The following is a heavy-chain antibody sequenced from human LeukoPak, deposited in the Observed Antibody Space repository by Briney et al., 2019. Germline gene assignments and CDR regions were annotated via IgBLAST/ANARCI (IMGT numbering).Heavy chain of an antibody. V-gene: IGHV4-4*07. CDR2: IYPSGST. Sequence: SETLSLTCTVPGGSISSYYWSWIRQPPGKGLEWIGRIYPSGSTNYNPSLKSRVTMSVDTSKNQFSLKLSSVTAADAAVYYCASEYYYDSSGYFNWYFDLWGRDTLVTVSS. CDR3: ASEYYYDSSGYFNWYFDL. CDR1: GGSISSYY. D-gene: IGHD3-22*01. J-gene: IGHJ2*01.